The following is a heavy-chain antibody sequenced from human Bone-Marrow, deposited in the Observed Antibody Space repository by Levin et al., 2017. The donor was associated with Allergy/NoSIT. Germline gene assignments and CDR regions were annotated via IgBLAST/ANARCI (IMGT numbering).Heavy chain of an antibody. D-gene: IGHD6-13*01. CDR1: GYSFFTYW. CDR3: ARVSAAAGNYFDF. CDR2: IYGRDSDT. J-gene: IGHJ4*02. Sequence: GESLKISFQGSGYSFFTYWIGWVRQMPGKGLEWMGIIYGRDSDTKYSPSFQGQVTISVDKSINTAYLQWSSLKASDTAIYFCARVSAAAGNYFDFWGQGTLVTVSS. V-gene: IGHV5-51*01.